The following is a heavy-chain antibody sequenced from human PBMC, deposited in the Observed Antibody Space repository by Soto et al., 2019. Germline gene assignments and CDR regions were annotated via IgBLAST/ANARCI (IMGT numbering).Heavy chain of an antibody. J-gene: IGHJ4*02. Sequence: QLVQSGSEVKKPGSSVKVSCQASGGTFSGYVVTWVXXXXXQXLEWMGEFVPLFGTTNYAQRFSGRITITAEESTSTAYMELRTLRSDDTAVYYCATHGLGVSSPPYFDNWGQGTLVTVSS. CDR1: GGTFSGYV. CDR3: ATHGLGVSSPPYFDN. V-gene: IGHV1-69*01. D-gene: IGHD3-16*01. CDR2: FVPLFGTT.